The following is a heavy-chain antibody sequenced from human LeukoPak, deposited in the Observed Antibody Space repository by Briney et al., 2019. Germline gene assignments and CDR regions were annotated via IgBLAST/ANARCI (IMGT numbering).Heavy chain of an antibody. CDR3: ARVTYCSGGSCYYYYMDV. J-gene: IGHJ6*03. Sequence: ASVKVSCKASGYTFTSYGIIWVRQAPGQGLEWMGWISAYNGNTNYAQKLQGRVTMTTDTSTSTAYMELRSLRSDDTAVYYCARVTYCSGGSCYYYYMDVWGKGTTVTVSS. V-gene: IGHV1-18*01. CDR2: ISAYNGNT. D-gene: IGHD2-15*01. CDR1: GYTFTSYG.